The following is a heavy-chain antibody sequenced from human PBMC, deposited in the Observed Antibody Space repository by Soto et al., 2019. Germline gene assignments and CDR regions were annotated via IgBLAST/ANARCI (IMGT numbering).Heavy chain of an antibody. CDR1: GYTFTSYD. D-gene: IGHD2-15*01. J-gene: IGHJ3*02. V-gene: IGHV1-8*01. Sequence: ASVKVSCKASGYTFTSYDINWVRQATGQGLEWMGWMNPNSGNTGYAQKFQGRVTMTRNTSISTAYMELSSLRSEDTAVYYCAIEYCSGGSCFFRLSPNAFDIWGQGTMVTVSS. CDR2: MNPNSGNT. CDR3: AIEYCSGGSCFFRLSPNAFDI.